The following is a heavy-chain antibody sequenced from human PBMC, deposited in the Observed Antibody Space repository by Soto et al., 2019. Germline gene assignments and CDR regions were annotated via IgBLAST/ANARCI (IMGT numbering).Heavy chain of an antibody. J-gene: IGHJ4*02. CDR3: ATDRRYYDSSGAYYFDY. V-gene: IGHV1-24*01. Sequence: GASVKVSCKASGGTFSSYTISWVRQAPGQGLEWMGGFDPEDGVTIYAQKFQGRVTMTEDTSTDTAYMELSSLRSEDTAVYYCATDRRYYDSSGAYYFDYWGQGTLVTVSS. D-gene: IGHD3-22*01. CDR1: GGTFSSYT. CDR2: FDPEDGVT.